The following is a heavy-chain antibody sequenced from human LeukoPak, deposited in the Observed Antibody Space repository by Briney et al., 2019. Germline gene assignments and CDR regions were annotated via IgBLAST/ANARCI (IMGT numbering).Heavy chain of an antibody. D-gene: IGHD6-13*01. Sequence: LETLSLTRMVYGGSPSNYYRSWIRQPAGKGLEWIGRIYASGSTNYNPSLKGPVTISVATTKNQLSLKLTSVTAADSAVYYCARGGSSWQSFDFWGQGTLVTVSS. CDR1: GGSPSNYY. CDR3: ARGGSSWQSFDF. J-gene: IGHJ4*02. CDR2: IYASGST. V-gene: IGHV4-4*07.